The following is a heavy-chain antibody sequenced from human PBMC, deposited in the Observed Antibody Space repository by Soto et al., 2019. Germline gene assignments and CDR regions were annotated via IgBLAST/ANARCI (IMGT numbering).Heavy chain of an antibody. D-gene: IGHD1-1*01. CDR2: ISGSGGST. CDR3: AKDAPTGTTWSPFNFFDY. Sequence: GGSLRLSCAASGFTFSSYAMSWVRQAPGKGLERVSAISGSGGSTYYADSVKGRFTISRDNSKNTLYLQMNSLRAEDTAVYYCAKDAPTGTTWSPFNFFDYWGQGTLVIVSS. CDR1: GFTFSSYA. V-gene: IGHV3-23*01. J-gene: IGHJ4*02.